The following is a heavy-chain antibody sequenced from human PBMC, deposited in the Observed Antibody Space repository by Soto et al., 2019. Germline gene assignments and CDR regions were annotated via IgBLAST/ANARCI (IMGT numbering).Heavy chain of an antibody. CDR3: ARATTVTSSFFYYGLDV. CDR2: ISNSGST. V-gene: IGHV4-61*08. CDR1: GCNISSGGYY. J-gene: IGHJ6*02. Sequence: SETLSLTSTVSGCNISSGGYYWSWIRQPPGQGLEWIGYISNSGSTKYNPSLKSRLTMSIDTSQNQFSLHLSSVIAADSALYYCARATTVTSSFFYYGLDVWGQGTTVTVSS. D-gene: IGHD4-17*01.